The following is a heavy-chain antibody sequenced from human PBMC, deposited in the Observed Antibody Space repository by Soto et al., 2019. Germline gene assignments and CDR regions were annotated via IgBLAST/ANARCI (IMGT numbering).Heavy chain of an antibody. Sequence: SETLSLTCTVSGGSIDGYNCAWIRQPPGKALEWIGYVYYTGTTTYNPSIKSRVTISVDSSKNQFSLNLTSVSAADTAVYYCARAYGGYADYWGQGALVTVSS. CDR1: GGSIDGYN. CDR3: ARAYGGYADY. J-gene: IGHJ4*02. V-gene: IGHV4-59*08. D-gene: IGHD5-12*01. CDR2: VYYTGTT.